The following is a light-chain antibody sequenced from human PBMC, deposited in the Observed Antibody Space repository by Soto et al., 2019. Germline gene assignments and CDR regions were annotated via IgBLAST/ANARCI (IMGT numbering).Light chain of an antibody. Sequence: EIVLMQSPDILSLSPGETATLSCRASQSLSNTYLAWYRQKPGQAPRLLIYAASSRATGVPDRFSGSGSGTDFTLTISRLEPEDFAVFYCQQYGSSPQTFGQGTKLEIK. J-gene: IGKJ2*01. CDR1: QSLSNTY. CDR2: AAS. CDR3: QQYGSSPQT. V-gene: IGKV3-20*01.